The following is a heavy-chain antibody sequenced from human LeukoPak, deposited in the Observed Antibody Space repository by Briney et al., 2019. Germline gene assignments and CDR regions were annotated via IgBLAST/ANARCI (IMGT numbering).Heavy chain of an antibody. CDR3: ARAGNYYFEY. D-gene: IGHD3-10*01. V-gene: IGHV3-74*01. J-gene: IGHJ4*02. CDR2: INSDGSTT. Sequence: GGSLRLSCAASGFTFRTYWMHWVRQTPGQGLVWVSRINSDGSTTNYAHYVKGRFTVTRDNAQNTLSLQKSSLRAEDTVVYCCARAGNYYFEYWGQGALVNV. CDR1: GFTFRTYW.